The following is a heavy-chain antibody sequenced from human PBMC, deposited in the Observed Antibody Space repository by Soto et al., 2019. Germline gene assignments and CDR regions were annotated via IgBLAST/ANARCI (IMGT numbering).Heavy chain of an antibody. V-gene: IGHV3-33*01. CDR2: IWYDGSNK. CDR3: ARALTPRTAPDGLYSYYGMDV. CDR1: GFTLSSYG. J-gene: IGHJ6*02. D-gene: IGHD6-13*01. Sequence: LRLSCAASGFTLSSYGIHWVRQAPGKGLEWVAVIWYDGSNKYYADSVKGRFTTSRDNSKNTLSLQMNSLRVEDTAVYYCARALTPRTAPDGLYSYYGMDVWGQGTTVTVSS.